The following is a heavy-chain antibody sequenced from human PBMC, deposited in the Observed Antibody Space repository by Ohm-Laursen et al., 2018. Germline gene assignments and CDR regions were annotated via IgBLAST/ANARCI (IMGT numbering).Heavy chain of an antibody. J-gene: IGHJ6*02. CDR3: ARVRIQLLYGMDV. V-gene: IGHV3-7*01. Sequence: GSLRLSCAASEFTFSNYWMSWVRQAPGKGLEWVANIKQDGSDKSYVDSVKGRFTISRDNAKNSLYLQMNSLRAEDTAVYYCARVRIQLLYGMDVWGQGTTVTVSS. D-gene: IGHD3-10*01. CDR1: EFTFSNYW. CDR2: IKQDGSDK.